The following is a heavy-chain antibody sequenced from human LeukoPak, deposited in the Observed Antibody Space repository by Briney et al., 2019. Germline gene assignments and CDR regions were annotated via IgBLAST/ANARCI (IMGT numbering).Heavy chain of an antibody. CDR2: IYYSGST. D-gene: IGHD4-17*01. CDR1: GGSISSHY. Sequence: SETLSLTCTVSGGSISSHYWSWIRQPPGRGLEWIGYIYYSGSTNYNPSLKSRVTISVDTSKNQFSLKLSSVTAADTAVYYCASTDYYYYYMDVWGKGTTVTVSS. V-gene: IGHV4-59*11. J-gene: IGHJ6*03. CDR3: ASTDYYYYYMDV.